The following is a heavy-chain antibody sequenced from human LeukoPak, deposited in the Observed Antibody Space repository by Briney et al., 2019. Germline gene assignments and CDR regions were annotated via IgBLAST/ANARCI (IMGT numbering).Heavy chain of an antibody. CDR3: AGGPNNYYFDY. CDR1: GGSISSDY. D-gene: IGHD1/OR15-1a*01. Sequence: SETLSLTCNVSGGSISSDYWSWIRQPPGKGLEWIGYVYYSGSTNYNPSLKSRVTISVDTSKNQFSLKLSSVTAADTAVYYCAGGPNNYYFDYWGQGTLVTVSS. J-gene: IGHJ4*02. CDR2: VYYSGST. V-gene: IGHV4-59*01.